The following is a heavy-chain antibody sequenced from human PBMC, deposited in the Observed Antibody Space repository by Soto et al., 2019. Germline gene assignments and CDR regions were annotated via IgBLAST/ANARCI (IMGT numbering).Heavy chain of an antibody. V-gene: IGHV3-66*02. Sequence: GGSLRLSCAASGFTVSSNYMSWVRQAPGKGLEWVSVIYSGGSTYYADSVKGRFTISRDNSKNTLYLQMNSLRAEDTAVYYCARVRDGGYSGSYYWFDPWGQGTLVTVSS. CDR2: IYSGGST. CDR1: GFTVSSNY. CDR3: ARVRDGGYSGSYYWFDP. J-gene: IGHJ5*02. D-gene: IGHD1-26*01.